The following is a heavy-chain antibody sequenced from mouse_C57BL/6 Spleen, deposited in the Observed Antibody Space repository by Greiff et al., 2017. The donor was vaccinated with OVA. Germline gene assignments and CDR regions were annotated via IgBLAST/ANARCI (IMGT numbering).Heavy chain of an antibody. V-gene: IGHV7-1*01. J-gene: IGHJ3*01. CDR2: SRNKANDYTT. Sequence: VQVVESGGGLVQSGRSLRLSCATSGFTFSDFYMEWVRPAPGPGLEWIAASRNKANDYTTESSASVKGRFIFSRDTAHSIRYLQMNALRAEDTAIYYCARDAAETWFADWGQGTLVTVSA. CDR1: GFTFSDFY. CDR3: ARDAAETWFAD.